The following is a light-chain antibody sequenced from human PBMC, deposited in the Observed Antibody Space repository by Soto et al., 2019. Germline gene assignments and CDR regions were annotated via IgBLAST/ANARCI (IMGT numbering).Light chain of an antibody. Sequence: QSVLTQPPSVSAAPGQKVTISCSGSTSNIGTNYVSWYQQLPGTAPKLLIYDNNNRPSGIPDRFSGSKSGTSATLGITGLQTRDEADYYCGTWDSSLSAGGVVFGGGTKVTVL. CDR2: DNN. CDR1: TSNIGTNY. V-gene: IGLV1-51*01. J-gene: IGLJ2*01. CDR3: GTWDSSLSAGGVV.